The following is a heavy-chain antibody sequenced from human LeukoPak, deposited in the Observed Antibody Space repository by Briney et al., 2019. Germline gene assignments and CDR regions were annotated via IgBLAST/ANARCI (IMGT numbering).Heavy chain of an antibody. Sequence: PSETLSLTCTVSGGSISSSYWTWIRQPAGRGLEWIGRISLSGSTNYNPSLKSRVTMSVDTSQNQFSLKLSSVTAADTAVYYCARLFPATGTPYYYIMDVWGQGTTVTVSS. CDR1: GGSISSSY. CDR3: ARLFPATGTPYYYIMDV. J-gene: IGHJ6*02. D-gene: IGHD6-13*01. CDR2: ISLSGST. V-gene: IGHV4-4*07.